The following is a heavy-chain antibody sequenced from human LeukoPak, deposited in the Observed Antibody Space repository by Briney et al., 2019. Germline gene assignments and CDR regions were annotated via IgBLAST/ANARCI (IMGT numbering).Heavy chain of an antibody. J-gene: IGHJ4*02. V-gene: IGHV1-2*02. D-gene: IGHD6-19*01. CDR3: ARVRGSAWSSALPDY. CDR2: INANSGGT. CDR1: GYTFTGYN. Sequence: GASVKVSCKASGYTFTGYNMHWVRQAPGQGLEWMGWINANSGGTNYAQKFQGRVTMTRDTSISTAYMELSRLSSDDTAVYYCARVRGSAWSSALPDYWGQGTLVTVST.